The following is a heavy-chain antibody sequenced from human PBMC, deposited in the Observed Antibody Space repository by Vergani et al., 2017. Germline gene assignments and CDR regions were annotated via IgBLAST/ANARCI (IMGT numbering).Heavy chain of an antibody. Sequence: QVQLQESGPGLVKPSETLSLTCTVSGGSISSYYWSWIRQPPGKGLEWIGYIYYSGSTYYNPSLKSRVTISVDTSKNQFSLKLSSVTAADTAVYYCARGIGDLPPYYYCYGMDVWGQGPKVTV. CDR3: ARGIGDLPPYYYCYGMDV. D-gene: IGHD4-17*01. V-gene: IGHV4-59*04. J-gene: IGHJ6*02. CDR1: GGSISSYY. CDR2: IYYSGST.